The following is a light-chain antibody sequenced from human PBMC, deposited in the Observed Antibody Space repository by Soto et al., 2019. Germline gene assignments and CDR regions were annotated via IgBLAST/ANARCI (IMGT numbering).Light chain of an antibody. CDR1: HSISSF. V-gene: IGKV1-39*01. Sequence: DIQMTQSPSSLSASVGDRVTITCRARHSISSFLSWYQQKPGKAPKLLIYAASSLQSGVPSRFSGSGSGTDFTLTISSLQPEDFASYYCQQSYSTPPAFGQGPKVEIK. J-gene: IGKJ1*01. CDR3: QQSYSTPPA. CDR2: AAS.